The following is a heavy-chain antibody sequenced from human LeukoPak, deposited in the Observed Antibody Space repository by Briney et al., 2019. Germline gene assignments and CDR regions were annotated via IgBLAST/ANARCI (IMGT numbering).Heavy chain of an antibody. CDR1: GYTFTGYY. CDR2: INPNSGGT. J-gene: IGHJ3*02. Sequence: ASVKVSCKASGYTFTGYYMHWVRQAPGQGLEWMGWINPNSGGTNYAQKFQGRVTMTRDTSSSTAYMELSRLRSDDTAVYYCARDRGNSGSYLNAFDIWGQGTMVTVSS. V-gene: IGHV1-2*02. D-gene: IGHD1-26*01. CDR3: ARDRGNSGSYLNAFDI.